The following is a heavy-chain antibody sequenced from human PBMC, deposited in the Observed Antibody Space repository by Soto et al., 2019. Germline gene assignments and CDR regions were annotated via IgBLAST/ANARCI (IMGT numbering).Heavy chain of an antibody. D-gene: IGHD3-3*01. V-gene: IGHV3-9*01. J-gene: IGHJ3*02. CDR2: ISWNSGSI. CDR3: AKGLRFLEWLSLAAFDI. Sequence: GGSLRLSCAASGFTFDDYAMHWVRQAPGKGLEWVSGISWNSGSIGYADSVKGRFTISRDNAKNSLYLQMNSLRAEDTALYYCAKGLRFLEWLSLAAFDIWGQGTMVTVSS. CDR1: GFTFDDYA.